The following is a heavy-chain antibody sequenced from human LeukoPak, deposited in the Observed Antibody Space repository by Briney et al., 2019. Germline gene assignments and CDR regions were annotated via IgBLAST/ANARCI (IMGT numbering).Heavy chain of an antibody. CDR2: FDPEDGET. J-gene: IGHJ6*02. V-gene: IGHV1-24*01. D-gene: IGHD6-19*01. CDR3: ATAGVVAVAGTYYYYGMDV. Sequence: ASVTVSFKVSGYTLTELSMHWVRQAPGKGLEWMGGFDPEDGETIYAQKFQGRVTMTEDTSTDTAYMELSSLRSEDTAVYYCATAGVVAVAGTYYYYGMDVWGQGTTVTVSS. CDR1: GYTLTELS.